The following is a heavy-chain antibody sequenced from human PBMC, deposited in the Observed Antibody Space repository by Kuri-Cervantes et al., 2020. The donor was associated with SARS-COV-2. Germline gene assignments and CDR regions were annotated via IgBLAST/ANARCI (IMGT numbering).Heavy chain of an antibody. CDR3: ANAYNWTSARFDY. CDR2: ISGSGDST. CDR1: GFTFSGYA. V-gene: IGHV3-23*01. D-gene: IGHD1-20*01. J-gene: IGHJ4*02. Sequence: GASLEICCAASGFTFSGYAMRWVHHAPREGLGWVSAISGSGDSTYYADSVKGRFTISRDNSKKTLLLQMNSLRDENTTVYYCANAYNWTSARFDYWGQGTLVTVSS.